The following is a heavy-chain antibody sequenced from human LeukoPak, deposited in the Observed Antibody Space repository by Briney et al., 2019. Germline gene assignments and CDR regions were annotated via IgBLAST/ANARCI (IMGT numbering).Heavy chain of an antibody. CDR2: ISSDGSST. V-gene: IGHV3-74*01. CDR3: LRGTASDDSQRLFDF. Sequence: GGSLRLSCAASSFTFRSYWMHWVRQAPGKGLVWVSRISSDGSSTSYSDSVKGRFTISRDNAKNTLYLQMNSLRVEDTALYYCLRGTASDDSQRLFDFWGQGTLVTVSS. CDR1: SFTFRSYW. D-gene: IGHD6-25*01. J-gene: IGHJ4*02.